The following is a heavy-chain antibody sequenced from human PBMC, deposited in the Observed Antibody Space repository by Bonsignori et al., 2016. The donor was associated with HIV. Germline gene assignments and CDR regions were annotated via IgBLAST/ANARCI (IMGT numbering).Heavy chain of an antibody. J-gene: IGHJ1*01. V-gene: IGHV1-2*02. CDR1: GDTFTGYY. CDR3: ARDENSPQFQLLRPLFTNAEYLQH. D-gene: IGHD2-2*01. Sequence: ASVKVSCKASGDTFTGYYIHWVRQAPGQGLEWMGWINPNSGGTKYAQKFQGRVTMTRDTSINTAYMELSRLRSDDTAVYYCARDENSPQFQLLRPLFTNAEYLQHWGQGTLVTVSS. CDR2: INPNSGGT.